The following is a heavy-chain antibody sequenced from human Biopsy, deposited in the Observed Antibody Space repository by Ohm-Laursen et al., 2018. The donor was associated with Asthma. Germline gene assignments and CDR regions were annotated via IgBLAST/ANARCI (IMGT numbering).Heavy chain of an antibody. CDR3: AKESGSNYAFDI. D-gene: IGHD1-1*01. CDR2: ISYDGSNK. CDR1: GFTFSSYG. V-gene: IGHV3-30*18. Sequence: SLRLSCAAFGFTFSSYGMHWVRQTPGKGLEWVAVISYDGSNKYYADSVKGRFTISRDNSKNTLYLQMNSLRAEDTAVYYCAKESGSNYAFDIWGQGTMVTVAS. J-gene: IGHJ3*02.